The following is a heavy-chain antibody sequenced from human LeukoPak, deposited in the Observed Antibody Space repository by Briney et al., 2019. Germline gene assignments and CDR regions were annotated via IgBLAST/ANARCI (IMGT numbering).Heavy chain of an antibody. J-gene: IGHJ5*02. D-gene: IGHD3-22*01. Sequence: SETLSLTCTVSGGSISSYYWSWIRQPPGKGLEWIGYIYYSGSTNYNPSLKSRVTISVDTSKNQFSLKLSSVTAADTAVYYCASVPDDSIGYYFPGGWFDPWGQGTLVTVSS. CDR1: GGSISSYY. CDR3: ASVPDDSIGYYFPGGWFDP. V-gene: IGHV4-59*01. CDR2: IYYSGST.